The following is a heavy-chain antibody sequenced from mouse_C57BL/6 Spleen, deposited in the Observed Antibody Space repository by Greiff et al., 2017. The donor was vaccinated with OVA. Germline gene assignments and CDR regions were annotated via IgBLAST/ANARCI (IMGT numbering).Heavy chain of an antibody. V-gene: IGHV8-12*01. CDR3: ARSYDYPFDY. Sequence: QVQLKVSGPGILQPSQTLSLTCSFSGFSLSTSGMGVSWLRQPSGQGLVWLAHIYWDDDNCYNPFLNSRLTISKDTSRNQVFLKSTSVDTADTATYYCARSYDYPFDYWGQGTTLTVSS. J-gene: IGHJ2*01. CDR2: IYWDDDN. D-gene: IGHD2-4*01. CDR1: GFSLSTSGMG.